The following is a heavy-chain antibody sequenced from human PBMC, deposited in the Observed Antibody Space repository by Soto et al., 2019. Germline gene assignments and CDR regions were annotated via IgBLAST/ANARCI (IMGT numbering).Heavy chain of an antibody. CDR2: IYYSGST. V-gene: IGHV4-39*01. J-gene: IGHJ5*02. CDR3: ARQRGPDYGDYINWFDP. Sequence: SETLSLTCTVSGGSISSSSYYWGWIRQPPGKGLEWIGSIYYSGSTYYNPSLKSRVTISVDTSKNQFSLKLSSVTAADTAVYYCARQRGPDYGDYINWFDPWGQGTLVTRLL. CDR1: GGSISSSSYY. D-gene: IGHD4-17*01.